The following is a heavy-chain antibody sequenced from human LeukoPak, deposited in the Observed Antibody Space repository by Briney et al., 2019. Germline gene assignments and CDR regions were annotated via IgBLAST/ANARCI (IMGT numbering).Heavy chain of an antibody. V-gene: IGHV1-24*01. CDR2: FDPEDGET. J-gene: IGHJ4*02. Sequence: ASVKVSCKVSGYTLTELSMHWVRQAPGKGVEWMGGFDPEDGETIYAQKFQGRVTMTEDTSTDTAYMELSSLRSEDTAVYYCATDSRFGELFFDYWGQGTLVTVSS. CDR1: GYTLTELS. CDR3: ATDSRFGELFFDY. D-gene: IGHD3-10*01.